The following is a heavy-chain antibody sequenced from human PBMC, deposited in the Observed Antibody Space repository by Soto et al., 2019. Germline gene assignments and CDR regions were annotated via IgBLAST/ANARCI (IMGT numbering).Heavy chain of an antibody. J-gene: IGHJ6*02. Sequence: SVKVSCKASGGTFSSYAISWVRQAPGQGLEWMGGIIPIFGTANYAQKFQGRVTITRDTSASTAYMELSSLRSEDTAVYYCARFIGGAYGMDVWGQGTTVTVSS. V-gene: IGHV1-69*05. CDR1: GGTFSSYA. CDR2: IIPIFGTA. CDR3: ARFIGGAYGMDV. D-gene: IGHD2-15*01.